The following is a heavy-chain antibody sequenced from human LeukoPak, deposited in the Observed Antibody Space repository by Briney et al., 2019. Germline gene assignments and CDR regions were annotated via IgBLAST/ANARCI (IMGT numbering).Heavy chain of an antibody. V-gene: IGHV3-30*18. J-gene: IGHJ4*02. CDR2: ISYDGSNK. CDR1: GFTFSSYG. Sequence: VQPGRSLRLSCAASGFTFSSYGMHLVRHAPGKGLEWVAVISYDGSNKYYADSVKGRFTISRDNSKNTLYLQMNSLRAEDTAVYYCAKVSAQYDILTGYRYWGQGSLVTVSS. D-gene: IGHD3-9*01. CDR3: AKVSAQYDILTGYRY.